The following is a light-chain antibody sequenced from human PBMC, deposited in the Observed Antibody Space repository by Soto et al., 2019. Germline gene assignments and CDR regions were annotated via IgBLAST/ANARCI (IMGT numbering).Light chain of an antibody. V-gene: IGLV1-40*01. J-gene: IGLJ1*01. CDR1: SSNMGAGYH. CDR2: GDS. Sequence: HSVLTQPPSLSGAPGQRVTISCTGSSSNMGAGYHVHWYQQLPGAAPKLLIFGDSNRPSGVPDRFSGSKSGTSASLAITGLQADDEADYYCQSSDSRLSGSDVFGTGTKVTVL. CDR3: QSSDSRLSGSDV.